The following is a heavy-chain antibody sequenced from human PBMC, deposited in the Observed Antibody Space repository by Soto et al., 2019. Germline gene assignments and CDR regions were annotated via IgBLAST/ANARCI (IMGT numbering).Heavy chain of an antibody. CDR1: GGSFSGYY. D-gene: IGHD5-12*01. CDR2: INHSGST. V-gene: IGHV4-34*01. Sequence: SETLSLTCAVYGGSFSGYYWSWIRQPPGKGLEWIGEINHSGSTNYNPSLKSRVTISVDTSKNQFSLKLSSVTAADTAVYYCARSQPLRLLRSHYVDFDYWGQGTLVTVSS. CDR3: ARSQPLRLLRSHYVDFDY. J-gene: IGHJ4*02.